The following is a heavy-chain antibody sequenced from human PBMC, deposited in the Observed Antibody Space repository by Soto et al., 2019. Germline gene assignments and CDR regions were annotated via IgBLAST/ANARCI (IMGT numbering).Heavy chain of an antibody. D-gene: IGHD4-4*01. J-gene: IGHJ5*02. CDR3: AREENDYNSIRGGWFDP. V-gene: IGHV3-7*01. Sequence: GGSLRLSCAASGFTFSSYWMSWVRQAPGKGLEWVANIKQDGSEKYYVDSVKGRFTISRDNAKNSLYLQMNSLRAEDTAVYYCAREENDYNSIRGGWFDPWGQGTLVTVSS. CDR1: GFTFSSYW. CDR2: IKQDGSEK.